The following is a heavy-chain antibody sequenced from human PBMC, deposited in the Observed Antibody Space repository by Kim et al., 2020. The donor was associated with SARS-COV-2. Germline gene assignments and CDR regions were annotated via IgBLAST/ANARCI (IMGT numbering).Heavy chain of an antibody. J-gene: IGHJ4*02. V-gene: IGHV3-23*01. Sequence: GGSLRLSCAASGFSLTDYAMNWVRQAPGKGLEWISAFSGSGGNIYYTDSVRGRFTFSRDTSKNTLYLQMDSLRADDTALYFCARGRQAVINRPFDNWGPGTMVTVSS. CDR3: ARGRQAVINRPFDN. D-gene: IGHD3-22*01. CDR2: FSGSGGNI. CDR1: GFSLTDYA.